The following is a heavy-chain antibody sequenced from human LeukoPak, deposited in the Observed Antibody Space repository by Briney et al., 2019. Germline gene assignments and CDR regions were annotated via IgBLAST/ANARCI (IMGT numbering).Heavy chain of an antibody. Sequence: PGGSLRLSCAASGFAFSSYSMNWVRQAPGKGLEWVSSISSSSSYIYYADSVKGRFTISRDNAKNSLYLQMNSLRAEDTAVYYCARDGMSAFDIWGQGTMVTVSS. CDR1: GFAFSSYS. CDR3: ARDGMSAFDI. CDR2: ISSSSSYI. V-gene: IGHV3-21*01. D-gene: IGHD1-14*01. J-gene: IGHJ3*02.